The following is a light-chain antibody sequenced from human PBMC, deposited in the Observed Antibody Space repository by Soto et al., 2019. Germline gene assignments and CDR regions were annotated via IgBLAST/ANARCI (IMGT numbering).Light chain of an antibody. J-gene: IGLJ1*01. V-gene: IGLV2-14*01. CDR2: AVT. CDR3: SSYTSSSTL. CDR1: SSDVGGYNY. Sequence: QSLLTQPDYVSGCPGQSITISCTGTSSDVGGYNYVARYKQHPGKAPKLMIYAVTDRPSGVSSRFSGSKSGNTASLTISGLQAEDEADYYCSSYTSSSTLFGTGTKV.